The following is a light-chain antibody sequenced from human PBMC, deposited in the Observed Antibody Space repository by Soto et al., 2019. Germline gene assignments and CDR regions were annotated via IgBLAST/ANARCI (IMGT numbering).Light chain of an antibody. Sequence: DIPLTQSPSTLSASVGDRVTITCRASQSISSWLAWYQQKPGKAPKLLIYKASSLESGVPSRFSGSGSETEFTLTISSLQPDDFATYYCQQYNSYQATFGQGTKVDIK. CDR2: KAS. CDR3: QQYNSYQAT. J-gene: IGKJ2*01. V-gene: IGKV1-5*03. CDR1: QSISSW.